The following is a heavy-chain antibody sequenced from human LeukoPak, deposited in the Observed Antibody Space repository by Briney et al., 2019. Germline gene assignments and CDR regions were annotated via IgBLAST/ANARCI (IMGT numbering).Heavy chain of an antibody. Sequence: GGSLRLSCAASGFTFSSYSMNWVRQAPGKGLEWVSSISSSSSYIYYADSVKGRFTISRDNAKNSLYLQMNSLRAEDTAVYYCARDLPVPPELFGYYYYYMDVWGKGTTVTASS. CDR2: ISSSSSYI. J-gene: IGHJ6*03. D-gene: IGHD1-26*01. CDR3: ARDLPVPPELFGYYYYYMDV. CDR1: GFTFSSYS. V-gene: IGHV3-21*01.